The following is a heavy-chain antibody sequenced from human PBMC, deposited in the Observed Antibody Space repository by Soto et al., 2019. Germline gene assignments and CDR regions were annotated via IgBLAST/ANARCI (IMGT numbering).Heavy chain of an antibody. CDR2: VIHTGRT. CDR1: ARCICGYY. V-gene: IGHV4-34*12. Sequence: SETLSEKCTVYARCICGYYWSWIRQPPGKGLEWIGEVIHTGRTNYNPSLKGRVTISVDTSKNQFSLNLSSVTAADTAVYYCARSPKSSDCPYYFDFWGQGTQVTVPS. D-gene: IGHD2-21*02. CDR3: ARSPKSSDCPYYFDF. J-gene: IGHJ4*02.